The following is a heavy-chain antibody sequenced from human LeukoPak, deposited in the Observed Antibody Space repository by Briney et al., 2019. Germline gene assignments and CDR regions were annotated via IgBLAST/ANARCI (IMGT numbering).Heavy chain of an antibody. V-gene: IGHV1-46*01. CDR1: GGTFSSYY. J-gene: IGHJ5*02. Sequence: ASVKVSCKASGGTFSSYYMHWVRQAPGQGLEWMGIINPSGGSTSYAQKFQGRVTLTRDTSTSTVYMELSSLRSEDTAVYYCAREGADYYDSSGYSGPWGQGTLVTVSS. CDR2: INPSGGST. D-gene: IGHD3-22*01. CDR3: AREGADYYDSSGYSGP.